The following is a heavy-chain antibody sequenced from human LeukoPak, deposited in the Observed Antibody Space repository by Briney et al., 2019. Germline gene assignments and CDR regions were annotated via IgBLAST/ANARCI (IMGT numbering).Heavy chain of an antibody. CDR1: GFTFSSYE. CDR2: ISSSGSTI. Sequence: QTWGSLRLSCAASGFTFSSYEMNWVRQAPGKGLEWVSYISSSGSTIYYADSVKGRFTISRDSSKNTLFLQMNRLRPEDAAVYYCAKAPVTTCRGAYCYPFDYWGQGTLVTVSS. J-gene: IGHJ4*02. V-gene: IGHV3-48*03. D-gene: IGHD2-21*01. CDR3: AKAPVTTCRGAYCYPFDY.